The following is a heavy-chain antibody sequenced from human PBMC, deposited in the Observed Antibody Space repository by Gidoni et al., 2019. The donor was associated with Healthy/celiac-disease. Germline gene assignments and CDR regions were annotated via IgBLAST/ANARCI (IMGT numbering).Heavy chain of an antibody. CDR2: ISYDGSNK. J-gene: IGHJ3*02. CDR1: GFTFSSYA. Sequence: QVQLVESGGGVVQPGRSLRLSCAASGFTFSSYAMHWVRQAPGKGLEWVAVISYDGSNKYYADSVKGRFTISRDNSKNTLYLQMNSLRAEDTAVYYCAIGPHYYDSSGYPHAFDIWGQGTMVTVSS. CDR3: AIGPHYYDSSGYPHAFDI. D-gene: IGHD3-22*01. V-gene: IGHV3-30-3*01.